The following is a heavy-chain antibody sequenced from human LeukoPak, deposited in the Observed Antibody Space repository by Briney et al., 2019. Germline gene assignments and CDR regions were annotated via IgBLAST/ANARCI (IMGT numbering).Heavy chain of an antibody. CDR2: INAGTGNT. V-gene: IGHV1-3*01. CDR1: GYTFTGYY. CDR3: ARGQQLGDFDL. J-gene: IGHJ2*01. Sequence: ASVKVSCKASGYTFTGYYMHWVRQAPGQGLEWMGWINAGTGNTKYSQKFQGRVTITRDTSANTAYMELSSLRSEDTAVYYCARGQQLGDFDLWGRGTLVTVSS. D-gene: IGHD6-13*01.